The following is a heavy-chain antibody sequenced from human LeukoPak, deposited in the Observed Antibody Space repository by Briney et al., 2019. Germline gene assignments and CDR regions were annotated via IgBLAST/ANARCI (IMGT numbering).Heavy chain of an antibody. J-gene: IGHJ6*02. D-gene: IGHD3-10*01. CDR2: ISGSGGST. V-gene: IGHV3-23*01. CDR1: GFTFNDYA. CDR3: AKGDGEFGESSLVDV. Sequence: GGSLRLSCAASGFTFNDYAMYWVRQTPGKGLEWVSAISGSGGSTYYADSVKGRFTISRDNSKNTLYLQMNSLRAEDTAVYYCAKGDGEFGESSLVDVWGQGTTVTVSS.